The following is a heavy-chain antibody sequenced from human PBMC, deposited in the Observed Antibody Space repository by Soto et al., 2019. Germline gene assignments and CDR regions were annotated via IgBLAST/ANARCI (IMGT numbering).Heavy chain of an antibody. J-gene: IGHJ4*02. Sequence: QVQLVESGGGVVQPGRSLRLSCAASGFTFSSYGMHWVRQAPGKGLEWVAVISYDGSNKYYADSVKDRLLIFRDNSTNTLYLQMNSLRAEDTAVYYCAKDPYYYDSSGYFDYWGQGTLVTVSS. CDR1: GFTFSSYG. CDR2: ISYDGSNK. D-gene: IGHD3-22*01. CDR3: AKDPYYYDSSGYFDY. V-gene: IGHV3-30*18.